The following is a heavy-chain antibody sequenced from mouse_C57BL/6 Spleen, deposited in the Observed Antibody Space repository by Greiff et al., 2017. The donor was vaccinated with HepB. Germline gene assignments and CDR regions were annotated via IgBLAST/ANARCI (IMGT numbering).Heavy chain of an antibody. J-gene: IGHJ4*01. CDR3: ARNHPVVVDNAMDY. Sequence: DVKLVESVAELVRPGASVKLSCTASGFNIKNTYMHWVKQRPEQGLEWIGRIDPANGNTKYAPKFQGKATITADTSSNTAYLQLSSLTSEDTAIYYCARNHPVVVDNAMDYWGQGTSVTVSS. D-gene: IGHD1-1*01. V-gene: IGHV14-3*01. CDR1: GFNIKNTY. CDR2: IDPANGNT.